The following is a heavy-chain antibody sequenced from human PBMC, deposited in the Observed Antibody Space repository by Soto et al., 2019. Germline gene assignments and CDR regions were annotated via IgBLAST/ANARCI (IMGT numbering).Heavy chain of an antibody. CDR2: INHSGST. J-gene: IGHJ4*02. V-gene: IGHV4-34*02. CDR1: GESFSGYY. CDR3: AGNIVATISSFDY. D-gene: IGHD5-12*01. Sequence: QVQLQQWGAGLLKPSETLSLTCAVYGESFSGYYWSWIRQPPGKGLEWIGDINHSGSTNYNPSLKSRVTMSVDTSKNQCSRKLSSVTAADTAMYYGAGNIVATISSFDYWGQGTLVTVSS.